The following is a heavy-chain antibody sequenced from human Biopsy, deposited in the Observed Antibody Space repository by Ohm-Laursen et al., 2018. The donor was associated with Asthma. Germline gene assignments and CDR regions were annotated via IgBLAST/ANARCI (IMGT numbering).Heavy chain of an antibody. J-gene: IGHJ5*02. D-gene: IGHD2-21*01. CDR1: GFSLSVDGVS. Sequence: PTQTLTLTYTYSGFSLSVDGVSVGWIRQPPGGGLEWLALVYWDDDTRYHPSLRNRLTITKDTSKSQVVLTMTNMDPLDTGTYYCVHRRLGCNGPDCYLYFHPWGQGLLVTVSS. CDR3: VHRRLGCNGPDCYLYFHP. CDR2: VYWDDDT. V-gene: IGHV2-5*02.